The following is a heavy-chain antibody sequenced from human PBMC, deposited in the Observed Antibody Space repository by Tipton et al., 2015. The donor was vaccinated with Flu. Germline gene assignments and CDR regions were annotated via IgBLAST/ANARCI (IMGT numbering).Heavy chain of an antibody. V-gene: IGHV1-18*04. Sequence: QVQLVQSGAEVKKPGASVKVSCKASGYTFTSYGISWVRQAPGQGLEWMGWISAYNGSTNYAQELQGRVTMTTDTSTSTAYMELRSLRSDDTAVYYCARDPDYSGSGNYYKGGFDNWGQGTLVTVSS. J-gene: IGHJ4*02. CDR2: ISAYNGST. CDR1: GYTFTSYG. CDR3: ARDPDYSGSGNYYKGGFDN. D-gene: IGHD3-10*01.